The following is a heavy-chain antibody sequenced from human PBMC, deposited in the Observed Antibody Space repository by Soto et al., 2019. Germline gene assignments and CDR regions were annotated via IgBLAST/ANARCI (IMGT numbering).Heavy chain of an antibody. CDR1: GFTFNYYW. CDR3: ARDRGWLHLDR. D-gene: IGHD3-10*01. J-gene: IGHJ5*02. Sequence: PGGSLRLSCAASGFTFNYYWMTWIRQAPGKGLEWVANIKEDGSDKKYVDSVKGRFTISRDNVKNSLYLEMNNLRAEDTAVYYCARDRGWLHLDRWGQGTLVTVSS. CDR2: IKEDGSDK. V-gene: IGHV3-7*03.